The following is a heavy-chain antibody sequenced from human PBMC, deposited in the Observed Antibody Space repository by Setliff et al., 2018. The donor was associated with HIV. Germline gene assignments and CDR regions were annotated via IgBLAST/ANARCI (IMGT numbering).Heavy chain of an antibody. D-gene: IGHD4-4*01. CDR1: GYTFTNYY. J-gene: IGHJ6*02. CDR2: IYPGGARR. Sequence: ASVKVSCKASGYTFTNYYMHWVRQAPGQGLEWMGIIYPGGARRSYAQKFQGRVTMTRDTSASTVYMELSSLRSEDTAVYFCAREGLLVTKVGGAYWYHGMDVWGRGTAVTVSS. CDR3: AREGLLVTKVGGAYWYHGMDV. V-gene: IGHV1-46*01.